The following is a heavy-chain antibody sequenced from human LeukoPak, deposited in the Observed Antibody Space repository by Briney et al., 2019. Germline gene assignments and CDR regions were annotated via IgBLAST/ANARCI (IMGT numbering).Heavy chain of an antibody. J-gene: IGHJ4*02. D-gene: IGHD3-10*01. CDR3: AKDRGIISDY. Sequence: GGSLRLSCAASGFTFSTYSMNWVRQAPGKGLEWVSSISGSGDSTYYADSVKGRFTISRDNSKSTLYLQMNSLRAEDTAVYYCAKDRGIISDYWGQGTLVTVSS. CDR1: GFTFSTYS. CDR2: ISGSGDST. V-gene: IGHV3-23*01.